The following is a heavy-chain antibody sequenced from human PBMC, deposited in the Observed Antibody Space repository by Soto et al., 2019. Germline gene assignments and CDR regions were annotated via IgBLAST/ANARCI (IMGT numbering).Heavy chain of an antibody. D-gene: IGHD4-17*01. V-gene: IGHV3-66*01. CDR2: IYSGGST. CDR3: ARDEDDYGGYRPFDY. CDR1: GFTVSSNY. Sequence: EVQLVESGGGLVQPGGSLRLSCAASGFTVSSNYMSWVRQAPGKGLEWVSVIYSGGSTYYADSVKGRFTISRDNSKNTLYLQMSSLRAEDTAVYYCARDEDDYGGYRPFDYWGQGTLVTVSS. J-gene: IGHJ4*02.